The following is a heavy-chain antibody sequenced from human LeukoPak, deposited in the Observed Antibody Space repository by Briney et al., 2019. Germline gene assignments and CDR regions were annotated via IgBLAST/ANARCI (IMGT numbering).Heavy chain of an antibody. D-gene: IGHD3-10*01. CDR2: IYYSGST. CDR3: ARDQGLGYYYYMDV. V-gene: IGHV4-30-4*08. CDR1: GGSISSGSYY. Sequence: ASQTLSLTCTVSGGSISSGSYYWSWIRQPAGKGLEWIGYIYYSGSTYYNPSLKSRITISLDTSKNHFSLKLSSVTAADTAVYYCARDQGLGYYYYMDVWGKGTTVTVSS. J-gene: IGHJ6*03.